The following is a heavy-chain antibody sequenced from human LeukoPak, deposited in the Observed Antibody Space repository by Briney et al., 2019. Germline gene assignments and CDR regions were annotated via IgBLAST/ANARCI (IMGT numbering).Heavy chain of an antibody. J-gene: IGHJ4*02. V-gene: IGHV4-59*01. Sequence: SETLSLTCTVSGGSISSYYWSWIRQPPGKGLEWIGYIYYSGSTNYNPPLKSRVTISVDTSKNQFSLKLSSVTAADTAVYYCARASRGNCSGGSCYLRFYFDYWGQGTLVTVSS. CDR1: GGSISSYY. CDR2: IYYSGST. CDR3: ARASRGNCSGGSCYLRFYFDY. D-gene: IGHD2-15*01.